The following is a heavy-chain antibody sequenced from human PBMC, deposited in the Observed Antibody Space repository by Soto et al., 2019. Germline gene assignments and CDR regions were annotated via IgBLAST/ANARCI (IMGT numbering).Heavy chain of an antibody. J-gene: IGHJ4*02. D-gene: IGHD3-22*01. V-gene: IGHV3-48*02. Sequence: GGSLRLSCAASGFTFSSYSMNWVRQAPGKGLEWVSYISSSSSTIYYADSVKGRFTISRDNAKNSLYLQMNSLRDEDTAVYYCARDTHYYDSSGYYYTFDYWGQGTLVTVSS. CDR2: ISSSSSTI. CDR1: GFTFSSYS. CDR3: ARDTHYYDSSGYYYTFDY.